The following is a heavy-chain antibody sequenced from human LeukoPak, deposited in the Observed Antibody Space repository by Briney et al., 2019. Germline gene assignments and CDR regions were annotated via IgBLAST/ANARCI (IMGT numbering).Heavy chain of an antibody. CDR3: ERDRITIFGAGPDYYYYMDV. CDR2: ISAYNGNT. V-gene: IGHV1-18*01. J-gene: IGHJ6*03. D-gene: IGHD3-3*01. Sequence: ASVKVSCKASGYTFTSYGISWVRQAPGQGLEWMGWISAYNGNTNYAQKLQGRVTMTTDTSASTAYMELRSLRSDDTAVYYCERDRITIFGAGPDYYYYMDVWGKGTTVTVSS. CDR1: GYTFTSYG.